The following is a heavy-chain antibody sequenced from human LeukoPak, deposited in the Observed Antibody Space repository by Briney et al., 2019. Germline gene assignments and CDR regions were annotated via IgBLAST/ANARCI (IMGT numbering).Heavy chain of an antibody. D-gene: IGHD3-10*01. Sequence: GGSLRLSCAASGFTLSSYAMSWVRQAPGKGLEWVSSITGSGGDTHYADSVKGRLTISRDNSKNTLHLQMNSLRAEDTAVYYCARDRGGGFDYWGQGTLVSVSS. CDR1: GFTLSSYA. CDR3: ARDRGGGFDY. V-gene: IGHV3-23*01. J-gene: IGHJ4*02. CDR2: ITGSGGDT.